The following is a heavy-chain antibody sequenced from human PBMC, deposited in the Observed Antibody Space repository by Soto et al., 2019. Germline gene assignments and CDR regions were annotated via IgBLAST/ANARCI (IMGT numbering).Heavy chain of an antibody. V-gene: IGHV3-74*01. CDR3: ARGGAMGVDY. D-gene: IGHD1-26*01. Sequence: LRLSCTASGFTFNNKWMHWVRQAPGKGLVWLSRIDGAAATTNYADSVKGRFTISRDNAKNIVFLHVNGLADEDTAVYYCARGGAMGVDYWGQGTLVTVYS. CDR2: IDGAAATT. J-gene: IGHJ4*02. CDR1: GFTFNNKW.